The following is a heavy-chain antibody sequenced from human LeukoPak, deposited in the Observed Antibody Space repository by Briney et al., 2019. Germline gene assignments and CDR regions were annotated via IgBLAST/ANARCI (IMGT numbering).Heavy chain of an antibody. CDR2: IYYSGSTSYNYSGST. Sequence: SETLSLTCTVSGGSFSSYYWNWIRQPPGKGLEWIGYIYYSGSTSYNYSGSTNYNPSLKSRVTMSVDTSKSQFSLKLSSVTAADTAVYYCARHGSFTMPFDYWGQGALVTVSS. CDR3: ARHGSFTMPFDY. D-gene: IGHD3-10*01. CDR1: GGSFSSYY. J-gene: IGHJ4*02. V-gene: IGHV4-59*08.